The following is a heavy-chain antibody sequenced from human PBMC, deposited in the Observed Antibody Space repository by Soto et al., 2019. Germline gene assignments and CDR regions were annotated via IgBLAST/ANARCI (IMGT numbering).Heavy chain of an antibody. Sequence: QVLLVESGGGVVQPGRSLRLSCAASGFSFNNFPMHWVRQAPGKGLEWLAVISDGGHEYYADSVKGRFTISRDTSNNTLSLQMTSLRPDDTAEYFCLVAVWGTYYGMDVWGQGTTVTVSS. V-gene: IGHV3-30*04. D-gene: IGHD5-12*01. J-gene: IGHJ6*02. CDR3: LVAVWGTYYGMDV. CDR2: ISDGGHE. CDR1: GFSFNNFP.